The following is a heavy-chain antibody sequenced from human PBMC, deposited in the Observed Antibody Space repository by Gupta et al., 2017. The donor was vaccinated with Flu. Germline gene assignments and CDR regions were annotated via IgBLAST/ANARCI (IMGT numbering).Heavy chain of an antibody. CDR3: ANIVAAGNIDY. V-gene: IGHV1-2*02. J-gene: IGHJ4*02. D-gene: IGHD2-15*01. Sequence: QVQLVQSGEEVKKPGASVKVSCKASGYNFTDYDMHWVRQAPGQGREWMGWINLNSGATNSAQKFQGRVTMTRDTSISTAYMEMSRLRSDDTALYYCANIVAAGNIDYWGQGTLVTVSS. CDR2: INLNSGAT. CDR1: GYNFTDYD.